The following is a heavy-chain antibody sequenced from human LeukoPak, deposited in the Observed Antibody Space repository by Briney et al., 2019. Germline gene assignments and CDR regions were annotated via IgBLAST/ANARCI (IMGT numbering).Heavy chain of an antibody. CDR3: AGRYLPKTVTTFDY. J-gene: IGHJ4*02. CDR1: GASISDGDCY. D-gene: IGHD4-17*01. CDR2: IYTSGST. V-gene: IGHV4-61*02. Sequence: SETLSLTCTVSGASISDGDCYWSWIRQPAGRGLEWIGRIYTSGSTNYNPSLESRVSISVDTSRNHFSLTLTSVTAADTAVYFCAGRYLPKTVTTFDYWGQGTLVTVSS.